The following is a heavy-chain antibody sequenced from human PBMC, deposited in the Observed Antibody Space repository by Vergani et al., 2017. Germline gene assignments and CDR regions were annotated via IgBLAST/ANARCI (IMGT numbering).Heavy chain of an antibody. J-gene: IGHJ4*02. CDR1: GGTFSSYA. CDR2: IIPFFGTA. CDR3: ARDVFGDSPGDFDY. D-gene: IGHD3-10*01. V-gene: IGHV1-69*01. Sequence: QVQLVQSGAEVKKPGSSVKVSCKASGGTFSSYAISWVRQAPGQGLEWMGGIIPFFGTANYAQKFQGRVTITADESTSTDYMELSSLRSEDTAVYSCARDVFGDSPGDFDYWGQGTMVTVSS.